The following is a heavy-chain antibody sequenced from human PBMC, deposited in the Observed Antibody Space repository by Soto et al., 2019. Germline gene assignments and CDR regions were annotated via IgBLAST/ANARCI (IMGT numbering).Heavy chain of an antibody. V-gene: IGHV1-18*01. CDR1: GYTFTSYG. CDR2: ISAYNGNT. J-gene: IGHJ6*02. CDR3: ARDTDSLVRGVIITKYYYYYGMDV. D-gene: IGHD3-10*01. Sequence: ASVKVSCKDSGYTFTSYGISWVRQAPGQRLEWMGWISAYNGNTNYAQKLQGRVTMTTDTSTSTAYMELRSLRSDDTAVYYCARDTDSLVRGVIITKYYYYYGMDVWGQGTTVTVSS.